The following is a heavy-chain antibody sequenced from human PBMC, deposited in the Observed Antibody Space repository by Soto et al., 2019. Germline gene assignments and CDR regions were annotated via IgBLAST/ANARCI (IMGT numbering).Heavy chain of an antibody. CDR1: GDSMTSSSYY. CDR2: IYYSERTSYNSGST. Sequence: PSETLSLTCTVSGDSMTSSSYYGGWIRQPPGKGLEWIGSIYYSERTSYNSGSTYYSPSLKSRVTISGDTSKSQFSLKLSSVTAADTAVYYCASYQLHHYYYYYGMDVWGQGTTVTVSS. D-gene: IGHD2-2*01. V-gene: IGHV4-39*01. CDR3: ASYQLHHYYYYYGMDV. J-gene: IGHJ6*02.